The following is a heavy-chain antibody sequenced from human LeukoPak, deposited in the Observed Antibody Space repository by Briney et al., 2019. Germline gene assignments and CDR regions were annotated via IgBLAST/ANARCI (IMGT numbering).Heavy chain of an antibody. CDR3: AREETYYDFWSGYYVYNNWFDP. J-gene: IGHJ5*02. Sequence: SETLSLTCTVSGYSISSGYYWGWIRQPPGKGLEWSGSIYHSGSTYYNPSLKSRVTISVDTSKNQFSLKLSSVTAADTAVYYCAREETYYDFWSGYYVYNNWFDPWGQGTLVTVSS. V-gene: IGHV4-38-2*02. CDR2: IYHSGST. CDR1: GYSISSGYY. D-gene: IGHD3-3*01.